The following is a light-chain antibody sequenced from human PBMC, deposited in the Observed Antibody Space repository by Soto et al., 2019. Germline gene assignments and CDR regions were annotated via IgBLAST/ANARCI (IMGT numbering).Light chain of an antibody. CDR2: AAS. V-gene: IGKV1-8*01. Sequence: AIRMTQSPSSLSTSTGDRVTITCRASQGISSYLAWYQQKPGKAPKLLIYAASTLQSGVPSMFSGSGSGTDFTLTISCLQSEDVATYYSYLITFGQGTRLEIK. CDR1: QGISSY. CDR3: YLIT. J-gene: IGKJ5*01.